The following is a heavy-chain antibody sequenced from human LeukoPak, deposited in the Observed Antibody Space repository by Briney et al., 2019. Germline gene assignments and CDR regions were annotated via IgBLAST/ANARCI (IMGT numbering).Heavy chain of an antibody. CDR3: ARVEYYYGSGSGRWFDP. D-gene: IGHD3-10*01. V-gene: IGHV4-59*01. CDR2: IYYSGST. Sequence: SETLSLTCTVSGGSISSCYWSWIRQPPGKGLEWIGYIYYSGSTNYNPSLKSRVTISVDTSKNQFSLKLSSVTAADTAVYYCARVEYYYGSGSGRWFDPWGQGTLVTVSS. CDR1: GGSISSCY. J-gene: IGHJ5*02.